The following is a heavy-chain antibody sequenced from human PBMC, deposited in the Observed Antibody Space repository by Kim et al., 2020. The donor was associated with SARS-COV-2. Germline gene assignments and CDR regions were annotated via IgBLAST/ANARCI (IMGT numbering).Heavy chain of an antibody. J-gene: IGHJ6*02. CDR1: GFTFSNYA. CDR3: ATAVSQTYYYGMDV. V-gene: IGHV3-23*01. Sequence: GGSVRLSCAASGFTFSNYAMNWVRQAPGKGLEWVSAIRVGTGSTYYADSVKGRFTISRDNSKSTLSLQMSSLRAEDTAVYYCATAVSQTYYYGMDVWGQGTTVTVSS. D-gene: IGHD2-8*01. CDR2: IRVGTGST.